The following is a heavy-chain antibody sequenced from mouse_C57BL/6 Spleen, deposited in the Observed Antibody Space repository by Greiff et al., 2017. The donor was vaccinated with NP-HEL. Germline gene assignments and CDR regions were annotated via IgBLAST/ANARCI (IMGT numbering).Heavy chain of an antibody. D-gene: IGHD2-12*01. CDR1: GYAFSSSW. Sequence: VQLQQSGPELVKPGASVKISCKASGYAFSSSWMNWVKQRPGKGLEWIGRIYPGDGDTNYNGKFKGKATLTADKSSSTAYMQLSSLTSEDSAVYFCARGDDGFAYWGQGTLVTVSA. CDR3: ARGDDGFAY. J-gene: IGHJ3*01. CDR2: IYPGDGDT. V-gene: IGHV1-82*01.